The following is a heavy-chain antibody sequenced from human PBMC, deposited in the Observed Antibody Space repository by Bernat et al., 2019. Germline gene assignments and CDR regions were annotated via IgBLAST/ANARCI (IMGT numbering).Heavy chain of an antibody. CDR3: AKEHYSCSGTSCSFSDY. D-gene: IGHD2-2*01. J-gene: IGHJ4*02. CDR2: ISGSGATI. V-gene: IGHV3-23*01. Sequence: DVQLLESGGGLAQPGGPLRLFCVASGFTFSSYSMSWVRQVPGKGLERGSIISGSGATIYYADSVKGRFTISRDNSKNTLYLQMNSLRAEDTAVYYCAKEHYSCSGTSCSFSDYWGQGTLVTVSS. CDR1: GFTFSSYS.